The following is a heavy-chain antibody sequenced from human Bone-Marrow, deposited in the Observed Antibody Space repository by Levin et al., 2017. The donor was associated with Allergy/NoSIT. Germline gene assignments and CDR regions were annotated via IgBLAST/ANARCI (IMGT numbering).Heavy chain of an antibody. Sequence: GESLKISCQGSGYSFATYWIAWVRQMPGKGLEWMGVIYPGDSDTKYNPSFQGQVTISADNSINTAYLHWSSLKASDTAMYYCARRSRNSGLWYFDLWGRGALVTVSS. J-gene: IGHJ2*01. CDR2: IYPGDSDT. V-gene: IGHV5-51*01. CDR1: GYSFATYW. D-gene: IGHD4-23*01. CDR3: ARRSRNSGLWYFDL.